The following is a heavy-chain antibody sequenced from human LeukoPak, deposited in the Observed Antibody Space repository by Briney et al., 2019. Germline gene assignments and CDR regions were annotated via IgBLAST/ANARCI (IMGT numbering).Heavy chain of an antibody. CDR2: INPNSGGT. V-gene: IGHV1-2*02. Sequence: GASVKVSCKASGYTFTGYYMHWVRQAPGQGLEWMGWINPNSGGTNYAQKFQGRVTMTRDTSISTAYMELSRLRSDDTAVYYCARDREAGTDYYYYYKDVWGQGTTVAVSS. J-gene: IGHJ6*03. CDR3: ARDREAGTDYYYYYKDV. CDR1: GYTFTGYY. D-gene: IGHD6-19*01.